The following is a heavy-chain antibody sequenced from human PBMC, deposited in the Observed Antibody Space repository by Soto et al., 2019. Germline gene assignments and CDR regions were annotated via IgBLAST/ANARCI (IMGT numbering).Heavy chain of an antibody. Sequence: QVQLQQWGAGLLKPSETLSLTCAVYGGSFSGYYWSWIRQPPGKGLEWIGEINHSGSTNYNPSLKRRVTISVDTSKNQFSLKLSSVTAADTAVYYCASLMYYGSGSYLGYWGQGTLVTVSS. V-gene: IGHV4-34*01. CDR2: INHSGST. CDR1: GGSFSGYY. D-gene: IGHD3-10*01. J-gene: IGHJ4*02. CDR3: ASLMYYGSGSYLGY.